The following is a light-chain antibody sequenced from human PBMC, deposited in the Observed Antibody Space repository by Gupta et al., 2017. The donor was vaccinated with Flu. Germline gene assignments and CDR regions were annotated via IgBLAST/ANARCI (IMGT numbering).Light chain of an antibody. CDR2: GAS. V-gene: IGKV3-15*01. CDR1: QSVSSN. J-gene: IGKJ2*03. Sequence: EIVITQSPATLSVSPGKRATLSCRASQSVSSNLAGYQQKPGQAPRLLIDGASTRATGIPARFSFSGSGTEFTLTIRSLQSEDFAVDDCHQYHNLSPSFSFGHGTKLEIK. CDR3: HQYHNLSPSFS.